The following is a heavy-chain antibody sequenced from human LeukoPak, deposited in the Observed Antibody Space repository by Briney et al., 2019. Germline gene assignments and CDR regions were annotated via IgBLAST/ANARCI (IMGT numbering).Heavy chain of an antibody. Sequence: ASVKVSCKASGYTFTSYGISWVRQAPGQGLEWMGWISAYNGNTNYAQKLQGRVTITRNTSISTAYMELSSLRSEDTAVYYCARRIHMDVWGKGTTVTVSS. CDR3: ARRIHMDV. D-gene: IGHD3-3*02. J-gene: IGHJ6*03. CDR2: ISAYNGNT. CDR1: GYTFTSYG. V-gene: IGHV1-18*01.